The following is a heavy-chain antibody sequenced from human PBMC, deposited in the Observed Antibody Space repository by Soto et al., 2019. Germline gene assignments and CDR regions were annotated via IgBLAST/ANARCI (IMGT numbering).Heavy chain of an antibody. D-gene: IGHD2-21*02. CDR2: IIPIFGTA. V-gene: IGHV1-69*12. CDR1: GGTFSSYA. J-gene: IGHJ5*02. CDR3: ARDRRAYCGCDCFPYNWFDP. Sequence: QVQLVQSGAEVKKPGSSVKVSCKASGGTFSSYAISWVRQAPGQGLEWMGGIIPIFGTANYAQKFQGRVTITADESTSTAYMELSRLRSEDTAVNYCARDRRAYCGCDCFPYNWFDPWGQGTLVTVSS.